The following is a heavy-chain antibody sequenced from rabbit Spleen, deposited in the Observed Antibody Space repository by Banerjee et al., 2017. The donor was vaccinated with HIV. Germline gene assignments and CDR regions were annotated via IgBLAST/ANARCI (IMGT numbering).Heavy chain of an antibody. Sequence: QSLEESGGDLVKPGASLTLTCIASGVSFSGDSYMCWVRQAPGKGLEWVVCIDAGSSGFTYFASWAKGRFTISKTSSTTVTLQMTSLTAADTATYFCARDTASSFSSYGMDLWGPGHPRHRL. J-gene: IGHJ6*01. CDR2: IDAGSSGFT. D-gene: IGHD8-1*01. CDR1: GVSFSGDSY. V-gene: IGHV1S40*01. CDR3: ARDTASSFSSYGMDL.